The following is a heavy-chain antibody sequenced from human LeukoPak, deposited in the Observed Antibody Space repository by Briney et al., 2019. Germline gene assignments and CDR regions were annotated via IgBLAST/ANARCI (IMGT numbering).Heavy chain of an antibody. CDR2: IIPIFGTA. J-gene: IGHJ5*02. CDR3: ARRIAAAGTRNWFDP. CDR1: GGTFSSYA. D-gene: IGHD6-13*01. V-gene: IGHV1-69*05. Sequence: GSSVKVPCKASGGTFSSYAISWVRQAPGQGLEWMGGIIPIFGTANYAQKFQGRVTITTDESTSTAYMELSSLRSEGTAVYYCARRIAAAGTRNWFDPWGQGTLVTVSS.